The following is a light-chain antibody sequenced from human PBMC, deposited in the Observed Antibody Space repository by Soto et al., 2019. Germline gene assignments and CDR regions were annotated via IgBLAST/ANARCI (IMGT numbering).Light chain of an antibody. V-gene: IGKV1-39*01. CDR3: QQSYSTPT. CDR1: QTISSY. Sequence: DIQMTQSPSSLSASVGDRVTITCRASQTISSYLNWYQQKPWKAPKLLIYAASSLQSGVPSRFSGSGSGTDFTLTIRSLQREDFATYYCQQSYSTPTFGQGTKLEIK. J-gene: IGKJ2*01. CDR2: AAS.